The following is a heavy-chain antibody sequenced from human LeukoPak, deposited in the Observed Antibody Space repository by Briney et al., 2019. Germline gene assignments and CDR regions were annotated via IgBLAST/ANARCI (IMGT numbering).Heavy chain of an antibody. Sequence: GGSLRLSCSASGFTFSTYWMTWVRQAPGKGLEWVANMKGDGSETHYVDSVKGRFTISRDNTKNSLYLQMNYLRAEDTAVYYCARPAYTAAYDLWGQGTMVTVSS. V-gene: IGHV3-7*01. CDR3: ARPAYTAAYDL. CDR1: GFTFSTYW. J-gene: IGHJ3*01. D-gene: IGHD3-16*01. CDR2: MKGDGSET.